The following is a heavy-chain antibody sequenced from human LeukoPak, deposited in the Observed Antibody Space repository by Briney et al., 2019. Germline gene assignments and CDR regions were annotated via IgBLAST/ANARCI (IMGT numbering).Heavy chain of an antibody. Sequence: GRFLRLSCAASGFTFDDYAIHWVRQAPGKGLEWVSGISWNSGSIGYADSVKGRFTISRDNAKNSLYLQMNSLRAEDTALYYCANWRNYYYGMDVWGQGTTVTVSS. CDR3: ANWRNYYYGMDV. CDR2: ISWNSGSI. CDR1: GFTFDDYA. V-gene: IGHV3-9*01. J-gene: IGHJ6*02.